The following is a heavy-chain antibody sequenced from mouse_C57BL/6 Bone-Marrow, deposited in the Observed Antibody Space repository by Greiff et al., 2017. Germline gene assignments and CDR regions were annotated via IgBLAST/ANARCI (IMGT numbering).Heavy chain of an antibody. CDR3: ASQTAQATNWFAY. Sequence: EVQLQESVAELVRPGASVKLSCTASGFNIKNTYMHWVKQRPEQGLEWIGRIDPANGNTKYAPKFQGKATITADTSSNTAYLQLSSLTSEDTAIYYCASQTAQATNWFAYWGQGTLVTVSA. CDR1: GFNIKNTY. V-gene: IGHV14-3*01. CDR2: IDPANGNT. D-gene: IGHD3-2*02. J-gene: IGHJ3*01.